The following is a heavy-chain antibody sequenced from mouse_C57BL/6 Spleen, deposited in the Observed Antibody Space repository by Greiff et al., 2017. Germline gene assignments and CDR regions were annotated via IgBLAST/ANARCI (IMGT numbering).Heavy chain of an antibody. V-gene: IGHV1-69*01. J-gene: IGHJ4*01. D-gene: IGHD1-1*01. CDR1: GYTFTSYW. CDR3: ARIYYGSSFYYAMDY. CDR2: IDPSDSYT. Sequence: QVQLQQPGAELVMPGASVKLSCKASGYTFTSYWMHWVKQRPGQGLEWIGEIDPSDSYTNYNQKFKGKSTLTVDKSSSTAYMQLSSLTYEDSAVYYCARIYYGSSFYYAMDYWGQGTSVTVSS.